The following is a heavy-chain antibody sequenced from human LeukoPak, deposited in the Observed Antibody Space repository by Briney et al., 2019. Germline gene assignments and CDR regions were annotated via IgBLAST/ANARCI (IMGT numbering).Heavy chain of an antibody. CDR1: GGSISSSSYY. CDR3: ARSRQRGVGATINYYYYYYMDV. D-gene: IGHD1-26*01. V-gene: IGHV4-39*07. Sequence: SETLSLTCTVSGGSISSSSYYWGWIRQPPGKGLEWMGSIYYSGSTYYNPSLKSRVTISVDTSKNQFSLKLSSVTAADTAVYYCARSRQRGVGATINYYYYYYMDVWGEGTTVTVSS. J-gene: IGHJ6*03. CDR2: IYYSGST.